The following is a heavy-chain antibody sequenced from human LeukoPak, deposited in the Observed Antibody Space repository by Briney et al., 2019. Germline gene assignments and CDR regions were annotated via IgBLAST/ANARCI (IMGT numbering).Heavy chain of an antibody. Sequence: GGSLRLSCSASGFTFSAYAIHWVRQAPGKGLEYVSTIISNGGSTYYADSVKGRFTISRDNSKNTVSLQMSSLRAEDTALYYCAKDGLAFCGGDCYSYFDYWGQGTLVTVSS. V-gene: IGHV3-64D*06. J-gene: IGHJ4*02. CDR2: IISNGGST. D-gene: IGHD2-21*02. CDR1: GFTFSAYA. CDR3: AKDGLAFCGGDCYSYFDY.